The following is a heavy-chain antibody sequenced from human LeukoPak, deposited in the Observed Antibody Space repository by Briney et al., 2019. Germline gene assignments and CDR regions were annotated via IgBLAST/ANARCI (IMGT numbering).Heavy chain of an antibody. CDR2: IMEDGSVQ. CDR1: GFTFSKTW. D-gene: IGHD2-21*01. J-gene: IGHJ4*02. Sequence: GGSLRLSCAASGFTFSKTWMSWVRQAPGQGLKGLACIMEDGSVQKYVDSVRGRFTISRDNARNSLYLQMNSLRVEDTAVYYCAKDRVGGALEFWGQGTLAIVSS. CDR3: AKDRVGGALEF. V-gene: IGHV3-7*01.